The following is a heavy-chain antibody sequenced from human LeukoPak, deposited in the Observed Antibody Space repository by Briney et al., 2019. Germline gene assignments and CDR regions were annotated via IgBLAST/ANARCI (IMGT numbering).Heavy chain of an antibody. J-gene: IGHJ4*02. D-gene: IGHD3-22*01. CDR2: ISGSGGST. CDR3: AKDRPYYYDSSGYQPSVA. V-gene: IGHV3-23*01. CDR1: GFTFSSYG. Sequence: GGSLRLSCAASGFTFSSYGMSWVRQAPGKGLEWVSAISGSGGSTYYADSVKGRFTISRDNSKNTLYLQMNSLRAEDTAVYYCAKDRPYYYDSSGYQPSVAGGQGTLVTVSS.